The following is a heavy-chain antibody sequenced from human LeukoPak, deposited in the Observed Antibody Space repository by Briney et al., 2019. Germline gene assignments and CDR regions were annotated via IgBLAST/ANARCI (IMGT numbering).Heavy chain of an antibody. CDR3: AGLPGYYDSSGVDY. CDR2: IYYSGST. J-gene: IGHJ4*02. D-gene: IGHD3-22*01. V-gene: IGHV4-39*01. Sequence: SETLSLTCTVSGGSISSSNYYWGWIRQPPGKGLEWIGTIYYSGSTYYNPSLKSRVTISVDTSKNQFSLKLTSVTAADTAVYYCAGLPGYYDSSGVDYWGQGTLVTVSS. CDR1: GGSISSSNYY.